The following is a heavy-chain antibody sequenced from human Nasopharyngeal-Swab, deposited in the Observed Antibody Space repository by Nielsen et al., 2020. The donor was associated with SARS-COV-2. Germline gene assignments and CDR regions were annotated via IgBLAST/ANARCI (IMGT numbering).Heavy chain of an antibody. Sequence: SETLSLTCTVSGDSINNHYWSWIRQPAGKGLQWIGRLYTSGSTTFKPPPNYNPSLKSRVSMSLDTSKNQFFLRLTSVTAADTAVYYCARDGGTWFDPWGQGTLVTVSS. CDR2: LYTSGSTTFKPPP. CDR1: GDSINNHY. CDR3: ARDGGTWFDP. J-gene: IGHJ5*02. D-gene: IGHD3-16*01. V-gene: IGHV4-4*07.